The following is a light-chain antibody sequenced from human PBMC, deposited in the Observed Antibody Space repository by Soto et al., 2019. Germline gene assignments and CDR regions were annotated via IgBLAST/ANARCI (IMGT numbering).Light chain of an antibody. CDR2: DVS. CDR3: SSYTSNSTLV. CDR1: SSDVGAYNS. V-gene: IGLV2-14*01. Sequence: QSVLTQPASVSGSPGQSITISCTGTSSDVGAYNSVAWYQHNPGKAPKLMIYDVSNRPSGVSSRFSGSKSANTASLSISGLQADDEADYYCSSYTSNSTLVFGTGTKVTVL. J-gene: IGLJ1*01.